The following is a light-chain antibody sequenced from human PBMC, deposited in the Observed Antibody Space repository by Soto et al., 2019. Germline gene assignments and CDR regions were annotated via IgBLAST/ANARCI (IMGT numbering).Light chain of an antibody. Sequence: DIQMTQSPSTLSASVGDRVTITCRASQSISSWLAWYQQKTGKAPDLLIYDASSLQSGVPSRFSGSGSGTEFTLNISSLQPDDFATYYSHQYKSYLYTFGQGTKVDIK. CDR3: HQYKSYLYT. J-gene: IGKJ2*01. V-gene: IGKV1-5*01. CDR2: DAS. CDR1: QSISSW.